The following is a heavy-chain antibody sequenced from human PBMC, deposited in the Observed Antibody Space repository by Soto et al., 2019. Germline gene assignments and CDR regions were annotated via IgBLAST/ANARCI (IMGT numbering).Heavy chain of an antibody. Sequence: QVQLVQSGAEVQKPGSSVKVSCKASRGIFSTYAISWLRQAPGQGLEWMGGIIPLFGTPNYAQRFQGRVTITADESTSTAYMELSRLRSEDTAVYYCARDRDDYGSGNYYNRIDFWGQGTLVTVSS. CDR1: RGIFSTYA. V-gene: IGHV1-69*01. J-gene: IGHJ4*02. CDR3: ARDRDDYGSGNYYNRIDF. CDR2: IIPLFGTP. D-gene: IGHD3-10*01.